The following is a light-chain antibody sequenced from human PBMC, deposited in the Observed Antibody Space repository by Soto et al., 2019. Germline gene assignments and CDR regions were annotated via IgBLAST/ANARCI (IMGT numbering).Light chain of an antibody. J-gene: IGLJ1*01. V-gene: IGLV3-21*04. CDR1: NIGSKS. Sequence: YELTQPPSVSVAPGKTARITCGGNNIGSKSVHWYQQKPGQAPVVVIYYDSDRPSGMPERFSGSNSGNTATLTISRVEAGDEADYYCQVWDSSSDHSVFGTGTKLTVL. CDR3: QVWDSSSDHSV. CDR2: YDS.